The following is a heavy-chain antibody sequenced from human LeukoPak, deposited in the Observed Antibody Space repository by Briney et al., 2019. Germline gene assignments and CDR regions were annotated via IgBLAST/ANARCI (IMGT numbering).Heavy chain of an antibody. D-gene: IGHD3-22*01. J-gene: IGHJ6*02. CDR3: ARGYYDSSGYNYYGMDV. V-gene: IGHV1-8*01. CDR2: MNPNSGNT. CDR1: GYTFTSYD. Sequence: GASVTVSCKASGYTFTSYDINWVRQATGQGLEWMGWMNPNSGNTGYAQKFQGRVTMTRNTSISTAYMELSSLRSEDTAVYYCARGYYDSSGYNYYGMDVWGQGTTVTVSS.